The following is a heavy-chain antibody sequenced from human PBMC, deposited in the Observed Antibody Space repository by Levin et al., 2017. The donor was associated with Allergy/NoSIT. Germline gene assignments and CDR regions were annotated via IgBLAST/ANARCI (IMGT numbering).Heavy chain of an antibody. V-gene: IGHV3-21*01. D-gene: IGHD6-6*01. J-gene: IGHJ3*02. CDR2: ISSSSTYI. CDR3: ASDGSYDTLDI. Sequence: KPGGSLRLSCAASGFTFSGYTLNWVRQAPGKGLEWVSSISSSSTYIYYADSLKGRFTISRDDAKNSLSLQMNSLRVEDTAVYYCASDGSYDTLDIWGQGTMVTVSS. CDR1: GFTFSGYT.